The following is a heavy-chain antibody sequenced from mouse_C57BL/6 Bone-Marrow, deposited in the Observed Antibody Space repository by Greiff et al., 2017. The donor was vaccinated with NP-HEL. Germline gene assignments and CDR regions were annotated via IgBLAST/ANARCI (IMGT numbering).Heavy chain of an antibody. J-gene: IGHJ4*01. V-gene: IGHV7-1*01. CDR1: GFTFSDFY. Sequence: EVKLVESGGGLVQSGRSLRLSCATSGFTFSDFYMEWVRQAPGKGLEWIAASRNKANDYTTEYNASGKGRFIVSRETSQSILYLQMNALRAEDTAIYYCARDAPYDGDSMDYWGQGTSVTVSS. CDR3: ARDAPYDGDSMDY. CDR2: SRNKANDYTT. D-gene: IGHD2-3*01.